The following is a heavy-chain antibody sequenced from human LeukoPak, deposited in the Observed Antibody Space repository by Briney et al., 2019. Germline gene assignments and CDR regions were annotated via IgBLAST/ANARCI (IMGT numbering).Heavy chain of an antibody. CDR3: AKGVVVAPDVTPFDY. J-gene: IGHJ4*02. V-gene: IGHV3-23*01. CDR1: GLTFTNFG. CDR2: ISGRGASK. Sequence: PGGSLRLSCAASGLTFTNFGMSWVRQAPGKGLEWVSGISGRGASKYYADSVKGRFTISRDNSKNTLYLQMNSLRAEDTAVYYCAKGVVVAPDVTPFDYWGQGTLVTVSS. D-gene: IGHD2-2*01.